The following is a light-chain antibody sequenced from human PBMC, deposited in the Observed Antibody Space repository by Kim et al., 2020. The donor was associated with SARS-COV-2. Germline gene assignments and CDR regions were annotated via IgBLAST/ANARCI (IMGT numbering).Light chain of an antibody. Sequence: GQWITISCSGSSSNVGSNAVHWDQSVPGTAPKLLMYGNNRGPSGVPDRFSASKSGTSASLAISGLQSEDGADYHCASWDDSVSGVVFGGGTQLTVL. CDR1: SSNVGSNA. J-gene: IGLJ2*01. CDR2: GNN. V-gene: IGLV1-44*01. CDR3: ASWDDSVSGVV.